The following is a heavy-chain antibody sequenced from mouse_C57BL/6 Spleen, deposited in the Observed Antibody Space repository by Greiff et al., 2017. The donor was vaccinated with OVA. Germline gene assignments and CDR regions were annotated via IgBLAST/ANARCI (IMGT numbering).Heavy chain of an antibody. D-gene: IGHD4-1*01. CDR2: IDPSDSYT. CDR3: ARYLTGTPYAMDY. CDR1: GYTFTSYW. Sequence: QVQLQQPGAELVKPGASVKLSCKASGYTFTSYWMQWVKQRPGQGLEWIGEIDPSDSYTNYNQKFKGKATLTVDTSSSTAYMQLSSLTSEDSAVYYCARYLTGTPYAMDYWGKGTSVTVSS. V-gene: IGHV1-50*01. J-gene: IGHJ4*01.